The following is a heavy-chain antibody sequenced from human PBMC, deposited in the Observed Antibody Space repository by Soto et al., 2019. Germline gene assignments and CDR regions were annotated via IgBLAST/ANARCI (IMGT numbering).Heavy chain of an antibody. Sequence: GESLKISCKGSGYSFTSYWISWVRQMPGKGLEGMGRIDPSDSYTNYSPSFQGHVTISADKSISTAYLQWSSLKASDTAMYYCARLYYYDSSGYYYYYYGMDVWGQGTTVTVSS. CDR1: GYSFTSYW. D-gene: IGHD3-22*01. CDR3: ARLYYYDSSGYYYYYYGMDV. V-gene: IGHV5-10-1*01. J-gene: IGHJ6*02. CDR2: IDPSDSYT.